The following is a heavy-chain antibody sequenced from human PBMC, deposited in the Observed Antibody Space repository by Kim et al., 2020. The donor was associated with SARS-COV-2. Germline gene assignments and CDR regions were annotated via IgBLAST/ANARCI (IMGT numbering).Heavy chain of an antibody. D-gene: IGHD3-22*01. J-gene: IGHJ4*02. CDR3: AIAGDYDSSGYALPLGY. CDR2: INHSGST. CDR1: GGSFSGYY. Sequence: SETLSLTCAVYGGSFSGYYWSWIRQPPGKGLEWIGEINHSGSTNYNPSLKSRVTISVDTSKNQFSLKLSSVTAADTAVYYCAIAGDYDSSGYALPLGYWGQGTLVTVSS. V-gene: IGHV4-34*01.